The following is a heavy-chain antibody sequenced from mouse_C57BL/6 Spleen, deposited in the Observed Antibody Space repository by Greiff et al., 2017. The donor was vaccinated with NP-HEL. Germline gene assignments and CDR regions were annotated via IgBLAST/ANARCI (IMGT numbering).Heavy chain of an antibody. Sequence: EVKLEESGGGLVQPGGSMKLSCVASGFTFSNYWMNWVRQSPEKGLEWVAQIRLKSDNYATHYAESVKGRFTISRDDSKSSVYLQMNNLRAEDTGIYYCTGGIRGYFDYWGQGTTLTVSS. V-gene: IGHV6-3*01. CDR2: IRLKSDNYAT. CDR3: TGGIRGYFDY. CDR1: GFTFSNYW. D-gene: IGHD3-3*01. J-gene: IGHJ2*01.